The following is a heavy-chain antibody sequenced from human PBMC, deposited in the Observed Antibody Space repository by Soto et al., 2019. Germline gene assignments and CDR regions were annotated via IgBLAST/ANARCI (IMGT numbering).Heavy chain of an antibody. CDR2: IYYSGST. Sequence: PSETLSLTCTVSGGPISSYYWSWIRQPPGKGLEWIGYIYYSGSTNYNPSLKSRVTISVDTSKNQFSLKLSSVTAADTAVYYCARLIYGNFDYWGQGTLVTVSS. CDR3: ARLIYGNFDY. J-gene: IGHJ4*02. V-gene: IGHV4-59*01. D-gene: IGHD4-17*01. CDR1: GGPISSYY.